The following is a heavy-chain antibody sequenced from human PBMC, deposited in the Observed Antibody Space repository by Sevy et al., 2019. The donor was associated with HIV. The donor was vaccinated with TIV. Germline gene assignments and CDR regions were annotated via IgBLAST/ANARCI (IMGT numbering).Heavy chain of an antibody. J-gene: IGHJ4*02. CDR2: IYTSGST. CDR3: ARDFGEYCSSTSCSYFDY. Sequence: SETLSLTCTVSGGSISSYYWSWIRQPAGKGLEWIGRIYTSGSTNYNPSLKSRVTMSVDTSKNQCSLKLSSVTAADTAVYYCARDFGEYCSSTSCSYFDYWGQGTLVTVSS. V-gene: IGHV4-4*07. D-gene: IGHD2-2*01. CDR1: GGSISSYY.